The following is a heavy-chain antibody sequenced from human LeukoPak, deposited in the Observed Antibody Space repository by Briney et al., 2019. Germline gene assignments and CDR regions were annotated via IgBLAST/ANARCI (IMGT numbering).Heavy chain of an antibody. Sequence: GGSLRLSCAASGFTFSNYWMHWVRQAPGKGLVWVSRIYIDGTGTFYADSVKGRFTISRDNAKNTLYLQMNSLRAEDTAVYYCARDRGYGDYEGFDYWGQGTLVTVSS. J-gene: IGHJ4*02. D-gene: IGHD4-17*01. CDR1: GFTFSNYW. V-gene: IGHV3-74*01. CDR3: ARDRGYGDYEGFDY. CDR2: IYIDGTGT.